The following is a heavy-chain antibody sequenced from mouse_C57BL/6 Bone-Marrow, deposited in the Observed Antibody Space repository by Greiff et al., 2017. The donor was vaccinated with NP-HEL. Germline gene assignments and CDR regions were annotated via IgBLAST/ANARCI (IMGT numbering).Heavy chain of an antibody. Sequence: VKLMESGPELVKPGASVKISCKASGYSFTSYYIHWVKQRPGQGLEWIGWIYPGSGNTKYNEKFKGKATLTADTSSSTAYMQLSSLTSEDSAVYYCARARYDGYYSWFAYWGQGTLVTVSA. J-gene: IGHJ3*01. V-gene: IGHV1-66*01. CDR2: IYPGSGNT. D-gene: IGHD2-3*01. CDR1: GYSFTSYY. CDR3: ARARYDGYYSWFAY.